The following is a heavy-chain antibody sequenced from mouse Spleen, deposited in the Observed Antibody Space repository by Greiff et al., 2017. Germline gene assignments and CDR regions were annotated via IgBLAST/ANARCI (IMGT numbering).Heavy chain of an antibody. CDR2: ISTGSSYT. J-gene: IGHJ3*01. V-gene: IGHV5-9-1*01. CDR3: AREGITTGFAY. Sequence: VKLVQSGAGLVKPGASLKISCAASGFTFTSYAMSWVRQTPEKRLEWIANISTGSSYTYYPHSLKGRSTISRDKANNTLYLQMSSLRSEDTAMYYCAREGITTGFAYWGQGTLVTVSA. D-gene: IGHD2-4*01. CDR1: GFTFTSYA.